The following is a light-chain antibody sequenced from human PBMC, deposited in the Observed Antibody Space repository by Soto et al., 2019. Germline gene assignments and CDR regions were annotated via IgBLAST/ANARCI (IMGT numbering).Light chain of an antibody. CDR3: QQSFSTPIT. CDR2: GSS. J-gene: IGKJ5*01. Sequence: DIQMTQSPSSLSASVGDRVIITCRASQTINRNLNWYQQKPGKAPNLLIYGSSGLRSGVPSRFSGTGYGTDFTLTISSLQPEDFASYFCQQSFSTPITFAQGTRLEIK. CDR1: QTINRN. V-gene: IGKV1-39*01.